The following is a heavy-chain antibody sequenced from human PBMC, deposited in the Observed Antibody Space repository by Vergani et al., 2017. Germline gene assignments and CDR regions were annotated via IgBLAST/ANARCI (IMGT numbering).Heavy chain of an antibody. Sequence: EVQLLESGGGLVQPGGSLRLSCAASGFTFSSYAMSWVRQGPGKGLEWVSATSGSGGSTYYVDSVKGRFTISRDNSKNTLYLQINSLRAEDAAVYYCAKDARLRYFDAHDYWGQGTLVTVSS. CDR3: AKDARLRYFDAHDY. J-gene: IGHJ4*02. CDR1: GFTFSSYA. D-gene: IGHD3-9*01. V-gene: IGHV3-23*01. CDR2: TSGSGGST.